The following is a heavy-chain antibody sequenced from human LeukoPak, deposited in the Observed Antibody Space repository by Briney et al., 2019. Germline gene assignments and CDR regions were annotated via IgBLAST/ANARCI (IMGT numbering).Heavy chain of an antibody. CDR2: IGSSTFGT. D-gene: IGHD3-3*01. CDR3: AKHSGQGDFNY. J-gene: IGHJ4*02. V-gene: IGHV3-23*01. CDR1: GVTFSGHW. Sequence: GGSLRLSCAASGVTFSGHWMSWVRQAPGKGLEWVSAIGSSTFGTYYADSVKGRFTISRDISRNTVYLQMNSLRVEDTAIYFCAKHSGQGDFNYWGQGALVTVSS.